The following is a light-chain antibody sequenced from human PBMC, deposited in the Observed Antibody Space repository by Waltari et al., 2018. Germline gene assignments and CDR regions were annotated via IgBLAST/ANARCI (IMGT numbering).Light chain of an antibody. CDR1: QGISSY. CDR2: AAS. CDR3: HQVNTYPLT. J-gene: IGKJ4*01. V-gene: IGKV1-9*01. Sequence: DIQLTQSPSFLSACVGDRVTITCRASQGISSYLTWFQQKPGKAPKLLIYAASTLQSGVPSRFSGSGSGTEFTLTISSLQPEDFATYYCHQVNTYPLTFGGGTKVEIK.